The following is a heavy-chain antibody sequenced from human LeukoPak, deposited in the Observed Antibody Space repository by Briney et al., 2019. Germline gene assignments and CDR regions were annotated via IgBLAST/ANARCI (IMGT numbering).Heavy chain of an antibody. V-gene: IGHV3-30*02. D-gene: IGHD3-3*01. CDR3: AKGETILGVVIGSGNFAN. CDR2: IRYDGSNK. J-gene: IGHJ4*02. Sequence: PGGSLRLSCAASGFTFSGYGMHWVRQAPGKGLEWVAFIRYDGSNKYYADSVKGRFTISRDNSKNTLYLQMNSLRAEDTAVYYWAKGETILGVVIGSGNFANGGKGTLATVSS. CDR1: GFTFSGYG.